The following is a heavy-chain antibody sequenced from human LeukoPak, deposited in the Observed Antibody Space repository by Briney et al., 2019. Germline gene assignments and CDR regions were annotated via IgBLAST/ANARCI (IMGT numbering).Heavy chain of an antibody. CDR3: VLLFRGLAS. CDR2: SKNKGNSYNI. V-gene: IGHV3-72*01. D-gene: IGHD3-10*01. J-gene: IGHJ5*02. CDR1: GFTFSDHH. Sequence: GGSLRLSCAGSGFTFSDHHMDWVRQAPGKGLEWVCRSKNKGNSYNIDYAASGKGRFTISKDDSTILLYLQMNSLKTEDASIYLCVLLFRGLASWGQGTLVTVSS.